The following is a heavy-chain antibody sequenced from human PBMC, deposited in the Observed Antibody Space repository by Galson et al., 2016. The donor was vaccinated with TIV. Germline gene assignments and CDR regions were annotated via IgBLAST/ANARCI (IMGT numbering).Heavy chain of an antibody. CDR1: ELTVGINY. Sequence: SLRLSCAASELTVGINYMSWVRQAPGGGLEWVSTIYSSGATYYADSVKGRFTISRDNSRNTLYLKMSGLRTEDTAVYYCARDRYFDASGYYYYYYGLDVWDQGTTVTVSS. CDR3: ARDRYFDASGYYYYYYGLDV. J-gene: IGHJ6*02. D-gene: IGHD3-22*01. CDR2: IYSSGAT. V-gene: IGHV3-66*03.